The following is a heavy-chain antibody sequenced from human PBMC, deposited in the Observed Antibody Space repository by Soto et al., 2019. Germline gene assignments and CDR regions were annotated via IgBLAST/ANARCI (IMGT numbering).Heavy chain of an antibody. CDR3: ARDLLVDTAMVGYYYYYMDV. CDR1: GYTFTGYY. V-gene: IGHV1-2*04. CDR2: INPNSGGT. J-gene: IGHJ6*03. D-gene: IGHD5-18*01. Sequence: ASVKVSCKASGYTFTGYYMHWVRQAPGQGLEWMGWINPNSGGTNYAQKFQGWVTMTRDTSISTAYMELSRLRSDDTAVYYCARDLLVDTAMVGYYYYYMDVWGKGTTVTVSS.